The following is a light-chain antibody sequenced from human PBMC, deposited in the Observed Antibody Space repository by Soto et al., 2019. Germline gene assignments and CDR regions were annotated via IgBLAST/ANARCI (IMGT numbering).Light chain of an antibody. Sequence: VLTQPASVSGSPGQSITISCTGTSSDVGGYKYVSWCQHHPGKAPKLMIYDVSSRPSGVSNRFSGSKSGNTASLTISGLQADDEADYYCSSYSSSGTGVFGTGTKVTVL. CDR1: SSDVGGYKY. V-gene: IGLV2-14*03. CDR3: SSYSSSGTGV. J-gene: IGLJ1*01. CDR2: DVS.